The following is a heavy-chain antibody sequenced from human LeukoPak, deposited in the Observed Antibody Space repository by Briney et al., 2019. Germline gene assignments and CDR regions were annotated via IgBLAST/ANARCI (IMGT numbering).Heavy chain of an antibody. J-gene: IGHJ3*01. CDR2: LSSGGTT. D-gene: IGHD1-26*01. Sequence: PAESMRLSCAASRLTVSSNYMSWVRHAPEKGLEWVSFLSSGGTTNYADSVKRRFTISRDTSKNTLYLQMNSVRAEDTAIYYCARGGDIVGATRSAFDFWGQGTMVTVSS. CDR1: RLTVSSNY. V-gene: IGHV3-53*01. CDR3: ARGGDIVGATRSAFDF.